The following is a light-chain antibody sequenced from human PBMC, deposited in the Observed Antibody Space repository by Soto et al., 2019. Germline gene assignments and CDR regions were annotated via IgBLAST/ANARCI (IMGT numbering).Light chain of an antibody. CDR1: SSDVGAYDS. J-gene: IGLJ1*01. CDR2: KGT. CDR3: CSSAPESTYV. Sequence: QCVLAQPASVSGSPGQSITISCTGTSSDVGAYDSVSWYQQHPHKAPQLIIYKGTQRPSGVSNRFSGSTSGNAASLTISGLQADDEADYFCCSSAPESTYVCGTGTKVTVL. V-gene: IGLV2-23*01.